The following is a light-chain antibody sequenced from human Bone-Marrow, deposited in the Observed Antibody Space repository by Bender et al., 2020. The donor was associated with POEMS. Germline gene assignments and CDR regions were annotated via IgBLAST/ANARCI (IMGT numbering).Light chain of an antibody. Sequence: SYEVTQPPPVSVSPGQTASITCSGDDLGDKYVAWYQQKPGQSPVLVIYQDTKRPSGIPERFSGSNSGNTATLTISGTQAMDEADYYCQAWDTYSVIFGGGTKLTVL. CDR2: QDT. CDR1: DLGDKY. CDR3: QAWDTYSVI. V-gene: IGLV3-1*01. J-gene: IGLJ2*01.